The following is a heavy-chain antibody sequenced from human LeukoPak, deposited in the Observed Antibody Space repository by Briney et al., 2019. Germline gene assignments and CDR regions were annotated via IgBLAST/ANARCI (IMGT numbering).Heavy chain of an antibody. CDR1: GFTVSSNY. J-gene: IGHJ6*02. CDR2: IYSGGST. V-gene: IGHV3-53*01. D-gene: IGHD4-17*01. Sequence: GGSLRLSCAASGFTVSSNYMSWVRQAPGKGLEWVSVIYSGGSTYYADSVKGRFTISRDNSKNTLYLQMNSLRAEDTAVYYCAKSIYGVEDGMDVWGQGTTVTVSS. CDR3: AKSIYGVEDGMDV.